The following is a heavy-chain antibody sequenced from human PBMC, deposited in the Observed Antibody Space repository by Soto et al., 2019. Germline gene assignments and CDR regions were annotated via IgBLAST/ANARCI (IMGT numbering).Heavy chain of an antibody. CDR2: IIPIFGTA. CDR1: GGTFSSYA. Sequence: GASVKVSCKASGGTFSSYAISWVRQAPGQGLEWMGGIIPIFGTANYAQKFQGRVTITADESTSTAYMELSSLRSEDTAVYYCARSVARTRLDAAMVRRGYYYYYYGMDVWGQGTTVTVSS. CDR3: ARSVARTRLDAAMVRRGYYYYYYGMDV. D-gene: IGHD5-18*01. J-gene: IGHJ6*02. V-gene: IGHV1-69*13.